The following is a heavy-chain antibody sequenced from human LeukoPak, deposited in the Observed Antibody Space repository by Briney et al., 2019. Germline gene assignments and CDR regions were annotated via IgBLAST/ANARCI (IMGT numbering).Heavy chain of an antibody. Sequence: ASVKASCKASGYSLSSYGITWVRQAPGQGLEWMGWISGYNDDTRYAQRFQGRVTMTTDTSTTTAYMELRSLRSDDTAVYYCAREGDHYDSSGYYREYWGQGTLVTVSS. D-gene: IGHD3-22*01. CDR2: ISGYNDDT. CDR3: AREGDHYDSSGYYREY. V-gene: IGHV1-18*01. J-gene: IGHJ4*02. CDR1: GYSLSSYG.